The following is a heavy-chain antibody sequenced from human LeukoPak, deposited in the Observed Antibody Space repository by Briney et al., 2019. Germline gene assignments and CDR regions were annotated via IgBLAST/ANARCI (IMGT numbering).Heavy chain of an antibody. Sequence: ASVAVSCTASGYTFTGYYMHWVRQAPGQGREWMGWINPNSDFTNFALNFQGRVTMTSDTSISTAYMELSRLRSDDTAVYYCARAISGGSPITASDYWGQGTLVTVSS. CDR2: INPNSDFT. V-gene: IGHV1-2*02. J-gene: IGHJ4*02. CDR3: ARAISGGSPITASDY. CDR1: GYTFTGYY. D-gene: IGHD2-15*01.